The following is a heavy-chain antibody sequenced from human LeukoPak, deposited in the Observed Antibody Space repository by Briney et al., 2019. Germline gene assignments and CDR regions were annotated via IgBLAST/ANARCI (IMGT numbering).Heavy chain of an antibody. CDR1: GGSISSYY. V-gene: IGHV4-59*08. J-gene: IGHJ5*02. Sequence: SETLSLTRTVSGGSISSYYWSWIRQPPGKGLEWIGYIYYSGSTNYNPSLKSRVTISVDTSKNQFSLKLSSVTAADTAVYYCARLGDSSSWYRGRFDPWGQGTLVTVSS. CDR2: IYYSGST. CDR3: ARLGDSSSWYRGRFDP. D-gene: IGHD6-13*01.